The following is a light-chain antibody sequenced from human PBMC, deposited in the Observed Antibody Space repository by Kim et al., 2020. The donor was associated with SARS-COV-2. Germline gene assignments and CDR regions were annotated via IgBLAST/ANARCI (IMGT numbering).Light chain of an antibody. CDR1: SIGGYS. V-gene: IGLV3-21*04. CDR2: YDS. CDR3: QVWHSDSQHVV. J-gene: IGLJ2*01. Sequence: SYELTQPPSVSVAPGKTASIYCGGNSIGGYSVHWFQKKPGQAPVLVIFYDSDRPSGIPDRFSGFNAGNTATLTIRSVEAGDEADYYCQVWHSDSQHVVFGGGTKLTVL.